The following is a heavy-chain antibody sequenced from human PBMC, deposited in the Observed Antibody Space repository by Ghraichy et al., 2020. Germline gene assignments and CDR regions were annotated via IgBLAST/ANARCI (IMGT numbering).Heavy chain of an antibody. J-gene: IGHJ5*02. CDR2: T. V-gene: IGHV4-61*05. Sequence: ESLNISCTVSGGSISSTSYYWGWIRQPLGKGLEWIGSTYYNPSLKSRVTVSVDTSKNQFSLKLSSVTAADTAVYYCARLFVSMVRGVIITNWFDPWGQGTLVTVSS. D-gene: IGHD3-10*01. CDR1: GGSISSTSYY. CDR3: ARLFVSMVRGVIITNWFDP.